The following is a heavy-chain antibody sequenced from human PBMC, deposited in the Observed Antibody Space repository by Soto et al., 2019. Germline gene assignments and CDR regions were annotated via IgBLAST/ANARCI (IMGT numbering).Heavy chain of an antibody. CDR2: IGRSGETI. Sequence: EVQLAESGGGLAQPGGSLRLSCVGSGFTFSSFEMNWVRQTPGKGLEWLSYIGRSGETIYYADSVKGRFTISRDNAKSSLFLQMTGLRDEDTGIYYCARDSRGGAARRPTFYYWGRGPLVTVSS. D-gene: IGHD6-6*01. V-gene: IGHV3-48*03. J-gene: IGHJ4*02. CDR3: ARDSRGGAARRPTFYY. CDR1: GFTFSSFE.